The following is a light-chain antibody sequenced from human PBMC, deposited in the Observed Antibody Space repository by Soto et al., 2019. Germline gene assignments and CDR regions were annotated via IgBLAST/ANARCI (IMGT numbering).Light chain of an antibody. J-gene: IGKJ1*01. CDR1: QSVSSN. V-gene: IGKV3-20*01. Sequence: EIVMTQSPATLSVSPGERATLSCRASQSVSSNLAWYQQKPGQAPRLLIYGASSRATGIQDRFSGSGSGTDFTLTIRRLEPEDFAVYYCKQYGSSPRTFGQGTKVDIK. CDR2: GAS. CDR3: KQYGSSPRT.